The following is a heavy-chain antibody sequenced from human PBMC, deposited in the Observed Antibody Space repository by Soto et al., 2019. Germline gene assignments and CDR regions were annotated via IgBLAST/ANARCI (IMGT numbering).Heavy chain of an antibody. V-gene: IGHV5-51*01. CDR1: GYSFTSYW. Sequence: PGESLKISCKGSGYSFTSYWIGWVRQMPGKGLEWMGIIYPGDSDTRYSPSFQGQVTISADKSISTAYLQWSSLKASDTAMYYCARDSSSWLYYYYGMDVWGQATTVTVYS. CDR2: IYPGDSDT. J-gene: IGHJ6*02. CDR3: ARDSSSWLYYYYGMDV. D-gene: IGHD6-13*01.